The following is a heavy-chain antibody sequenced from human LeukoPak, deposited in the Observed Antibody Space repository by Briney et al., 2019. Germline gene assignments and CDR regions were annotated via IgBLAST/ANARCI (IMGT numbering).Heavy chain of an antibody. D-gene: IGHD1-14*01. CDR1: GFTFSDHY. Sequence: GGSLRLSCAASGFTFSDHYMDWVRQAPGKGLEWVSAISGSGGSTYYADSVKGRFTISRDNSKNTLYLQMNSLRAEDTAVYYCAKCPRGLSVTTGAYFDYWGQGTLVTVSS. CDR3: AKCPRGLSVTTGAYFDY. CDR2: ISGSGGST. J-gene: IGHJ4*02. V-gene: IGHV3-23*01.